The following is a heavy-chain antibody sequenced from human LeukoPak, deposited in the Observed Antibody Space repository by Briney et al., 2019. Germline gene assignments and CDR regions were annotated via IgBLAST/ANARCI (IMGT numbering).Heavy chain of an antibody. V-gene: IGHV3-21*01. Sequence: GGSLRLSCAASGFTFSSYSMNWFRQAPGEGLEWVPSIISSSSYIYYADSVKGRFTISIDNAKNSLSLQMNSLRAEDTAVYYCARASYDSSGYDWFDSWGQGTLVTVSS. CDR1: GFTFSSYS. CDR2: IISSSSYI. D-gene: IGHD3-22*01. J-gene: IGHJ5*01. CDR3: ARASYDSSGYDWFDS.